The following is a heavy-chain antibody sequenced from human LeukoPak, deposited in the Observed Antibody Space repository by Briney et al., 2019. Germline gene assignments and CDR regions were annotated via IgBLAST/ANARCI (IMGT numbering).Heavy chain of an antibody. J-gene: IGHJ5*02. CDR2: IYYSGST. V-gene: IGHV4-39*07. Sequence: SETLSLTCTVSGDSISSNTYYWGWIRQPPGKGLEWIGGIYYSGSTYYNPSLKSRVTISVDTSKNQFSLKLSSVTAADTAVYYCAREHAGGWFDPWGQGTLVTVSS. CDR1: GDSISSNTYY. CDR3: AREHAGGWFDP.